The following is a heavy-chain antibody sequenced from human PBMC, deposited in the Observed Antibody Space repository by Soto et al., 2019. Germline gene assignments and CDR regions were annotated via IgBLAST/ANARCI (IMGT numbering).Heavy chain of an antibody. V-gene: IGHV4-34*01. Sequence: PSETLALTCAVSGGSFSGYYWRWIRQPPGKGLEWIGEINHSGSTNYNPSLKSRVTISVDTSKNQFSLKLSSVTAADTAVYYCARVIAARLYYQYYFDYWGQGTLVTVSS. CDR2: INHSGST. D-gene: IGHD6-6*01. CDR3: ARVIAARLYYQYYFDY. J-gene: IGHJ4*02. CDR1: GGSFSGYY.